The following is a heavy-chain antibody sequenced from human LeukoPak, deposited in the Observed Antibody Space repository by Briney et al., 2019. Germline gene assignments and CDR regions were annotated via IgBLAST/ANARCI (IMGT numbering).Heavy chain of an antibody. CDR1: GFTFTSYW. V-gene: IGHV3-74*01. CDR3: AKDPQRGYSYGYMADI. D-gene: IGHD5-18*01. CDR2: INSDGSST. J-gene: IGHJ3*02. Sequence: GGSLRLSCAASGFTFTSYWMHWVRQVPGQGLVWVSRINSDGSSTGYADSVKGRFTISRDNAKDTLYLQMNSLRAEDTAVYYCAKDPQRGYSYGYMADIWGQGTMVTVSS.